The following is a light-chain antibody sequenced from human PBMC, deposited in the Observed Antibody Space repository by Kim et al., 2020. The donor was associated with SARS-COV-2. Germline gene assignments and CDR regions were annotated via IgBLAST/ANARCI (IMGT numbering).Light chain of an antibody. CDR1: QSISTY. CDR2: RAS. J-gene: IGKJ1*01. V-gene: IGKV1-5*03. CDR3: QQYHSYLA. Sequence: ACGGDRDHNACRASQSISTYRAGYQLKPGKAHKVLIYRASTLPSGVPSRFSGSGSGTDFTLTNSGLQPDDLAIYYCQQYHSYLAFGQGTKVDIK.